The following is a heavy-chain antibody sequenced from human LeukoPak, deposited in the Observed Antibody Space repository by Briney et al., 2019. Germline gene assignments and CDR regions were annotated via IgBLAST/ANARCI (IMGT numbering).Heavy chain of an antibody. CDR1: GYTFTGYY. V-gene: IGHV1-2*04. J-gene: IGHJ3*02. D-gene: IGHD3-10*01. CDR3: ARWGIGDLRNTFDI. CDR2: INPNSGDT. Sequence: ASVTVSCKASGYTFTGYYMYWVRQAPGQGLEWMGWINPNSGDTNYAQKFQGWVTMTRDTSISTAYMELSRLKSDDTAVYYCARWGIGDLRNTFDIWGHGTMVTVSS.